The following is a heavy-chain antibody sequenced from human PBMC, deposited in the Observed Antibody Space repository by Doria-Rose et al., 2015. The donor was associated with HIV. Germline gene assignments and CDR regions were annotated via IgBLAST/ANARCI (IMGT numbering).Heavy chain of an antibody. V-gene: IGHV3-21*03. CDR3: ARDHYDSGGYYSD. J-gene: IGHJ4*02. CDR1: GFTFSRYR. Sequence: LRLSCAASGFTFSRYRMNWVRQAPGKGLEWVSSISSSSEYIYYVDSVQGRFTISRDNAKNSVYLQMNSLRTEDTAVYYCARDHYDSGGYYSDWGQGTLVTVSS. D-gene: IGHD3-22*01. CDR2: ISSSSEYI.